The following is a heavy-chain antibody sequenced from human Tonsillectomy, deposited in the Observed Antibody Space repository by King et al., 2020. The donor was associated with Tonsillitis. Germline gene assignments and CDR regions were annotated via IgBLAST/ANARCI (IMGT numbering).Heavy chain of an antibody. V-gene: IGHV3-30*04. CDR3: ARVSGSYLADYFDY. J-gene: IGHJ4*02. D-gene: IGHD3-10*01. Sequence: VQLVESGGGVVQPGRSLRLSCAASGFTFSSYAMHWVRQAPGKGLEWVAVISYDGSNKYYADSVKGRFTISRDNSKYTLYLQINSLRVEDTAVYHCARVSGSYLADYFDYWGQGTLVTVSS. CDR1: GFTFSSYA. CDR2: ISYDGSNK.